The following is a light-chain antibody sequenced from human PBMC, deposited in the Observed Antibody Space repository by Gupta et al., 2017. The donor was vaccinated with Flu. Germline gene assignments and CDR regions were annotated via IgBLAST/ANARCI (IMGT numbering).Light chain of an antibody. CDR2: AAS. Sequence: DMQMTQSPSSLSASVGDRVTITCRASQGISKYLAWYQQKPGKGPKLLIYAASTLQSGVPSRFSGSGSGTDFTLTISSLQPEDVATYYCQNYNSAPITFGQGTKVEIK. CDR3: QNYNSAPIT. J-gene: IGKJ1*01. V-gene: IGKV1-27*01. CDR1: QGISKY.